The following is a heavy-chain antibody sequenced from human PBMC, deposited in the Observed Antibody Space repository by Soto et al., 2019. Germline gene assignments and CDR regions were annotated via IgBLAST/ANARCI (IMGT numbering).Heavy chain of an antibody. D-gene: IGHD2-8*01. J-gene: IGHJ4*02. V-gene: IGHV4-31*03. CDR1: GGSISSGGYY. CDR3: ARGGLMVYAIGY. Sequence: PSETLSLTCTVSGGSISSGGYYWSWIRQHPGKGLEWIGYIYYSGSTYYNPFLKSRVTISVDTSKNQFSLKLSSVTAADTAVYYCARGGLMVYAIGYWGQGTLVTVSS. CDR2: IYYSGST.